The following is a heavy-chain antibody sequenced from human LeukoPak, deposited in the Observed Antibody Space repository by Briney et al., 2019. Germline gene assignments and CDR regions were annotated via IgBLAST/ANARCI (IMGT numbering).Heavy chain of an antibody. CDR3: ARAHQSYYDSSGYYPAFDY. Sequence: ASVKVSCKASGYTFTSYGISWVRQAPGQGLEWMGWISAYNGNTNYAQKLQGRITMTTDTSTSTAYMELRSLRSDDTAVYYCARAHQSYYDSSGYYPAFDYWGQGTLVTVSS. D-gene: IGHD3-22*01. J-gene: IGHJ4*02. CDR2: ISAYNGNT. V-gene: IGHV1-18*01. CDR1: GYTFTSYG.